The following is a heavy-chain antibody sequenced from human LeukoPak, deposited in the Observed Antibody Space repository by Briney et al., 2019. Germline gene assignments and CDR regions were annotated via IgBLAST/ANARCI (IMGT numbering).Heavy chain of an antibody. CDR1: GFAFSTYA. CDR3: AKVKAPRPDGAFDI. V-gene: IGHV3-23*01. J-gene: IGHJ3*02. Sequence: GGSLRLSCAAYGFAFSTYAMSRVRQAPGKGLEWVSVIRDSGGSTYYGDSVKGRFTISRDNSKNTLYVQMNSLRAEDTAVYYCAKVKAPRPDGAFDIWGQGTMVTVSS. CDR2: IRDSGGST. D-gene: IGHD1-14*01.